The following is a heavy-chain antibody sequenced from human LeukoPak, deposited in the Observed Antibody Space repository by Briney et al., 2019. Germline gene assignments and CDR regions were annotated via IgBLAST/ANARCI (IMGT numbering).Heavy chain of an antibody. D-gene: IGHD5-18*01. CDR1: GFTFSSYE. CDR3: AKGGYSYGKRSY. Sequence: GGSLRLSCAASGFTFSSYEMNWVRQAPGKGLEWVSAISGSGGSTYYADSVKGRFTISRDNSKNTLYLQMNSLRAEDMAVYYCAKGGYSYGKRSYWGQGTLVTVSS. CDR2: ISGSGGST. J-gene: IGHJ4*02. V-gene: IGHV3-23*01.